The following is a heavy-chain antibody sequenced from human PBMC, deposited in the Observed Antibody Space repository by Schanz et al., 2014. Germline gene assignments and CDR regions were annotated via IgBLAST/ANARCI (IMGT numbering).Heavy chain of an antibody. CDR2: ISAYNGHT. Sequence: QVQLVQSGSELKKPGASVKVSCKASGYTFTSYAMNWVRQAPGQGLEWMGWISAYNGHTDYAQKLQGRVTLTTDTSTSTAYMELRSLRSDDTALYYCTRGGYSYALSAFDIWGQGTMVTVSS. J-gene: IGHJ3*02. V-gene: IGHV1-18*01. D-gene: IGHD5-18*01. CDR1: GYTFTSYA. CDR3: TRGGYSYALSAFDI.